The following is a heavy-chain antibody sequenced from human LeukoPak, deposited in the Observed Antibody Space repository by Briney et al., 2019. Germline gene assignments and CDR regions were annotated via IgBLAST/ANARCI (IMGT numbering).Heavy chain of an antibody. J-gene: IGHJ4*02. D-gene: IGHD6-13*01. CDR3: ARRRGYSGSYYYFDY. CDR1: GDSISGNTYY. CDR2: MFYNGSP. Sequence: SETLSLTCTVSGDSISGNTYYWGWIRQPPGKGLEWIGSMFYNGSPYYNPSLKSRVTISVDTSNNQFSLRVSSVTAADTAVYYCARRRGYSGSYYYFDYWGQGTLVTVSS. V-gene: IGHV4-39*01.